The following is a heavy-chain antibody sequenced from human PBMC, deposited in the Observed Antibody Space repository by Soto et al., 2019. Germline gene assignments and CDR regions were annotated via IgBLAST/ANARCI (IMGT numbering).Heavy chain of an antibody. CDR1: GGSFSGYY. J-gene: IGHJ3*02. V-gene: IGHV4-34*01. D-gene: IGHD4-17*01. CDR3: ARGTVTTKAFDI. CDR2: INHSGST. Sequence: PSETLSLTCAVYGGSFSGYYWSWIRQPPGKGLEWIGEINHSGSTNYNPSLKSRVTISVDTPKNQFSLKLSSVTTADTAVYYCARGTVTTKAFDIWGQGTMVTVSS.